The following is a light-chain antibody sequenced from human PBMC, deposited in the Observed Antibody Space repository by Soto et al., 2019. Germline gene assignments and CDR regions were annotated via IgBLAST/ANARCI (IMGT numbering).Light chain of an antibody. Sequence: EIVLTQSPATLSLSPGERATLSCRASQSVSSYLACYQQKPGQAPRLLIYDSSNMATGIPARFSGSGSETDFTLTISSLETDAFAVYYCQQRSNWLTFGGGTKVEIK. CDR1: QSVSSY. CDR3: QQRSNWLT. J-gene: IGKJ4*01. V-gene: IGKV3-11*01. CDR2: DSS.